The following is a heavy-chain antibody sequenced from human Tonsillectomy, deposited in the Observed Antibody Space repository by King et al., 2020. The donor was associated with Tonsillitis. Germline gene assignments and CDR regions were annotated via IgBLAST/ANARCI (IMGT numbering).Heavy chain of an antibody. V-gene: IGHV5-51*01. CDR2: IYPDDSDA. D-gene: IGHD3-22*01. Sequence: VQLVESGAAVKKPGESLKISCKGSGYSFTNYWIGWVRQMPGKGLEWMGIIYPDDSDARYSPSFQGQVTFSADKSIGTAYLQWSSLKASDTAMYYCGRHAKPSSFDSSGYDYFFDYWGQGTLVTVSS. J-gene: IGHJ4*02. CDR3: GRHAKPSSFDSSGYDYFFDY. CDR1: GYSFTNYW.